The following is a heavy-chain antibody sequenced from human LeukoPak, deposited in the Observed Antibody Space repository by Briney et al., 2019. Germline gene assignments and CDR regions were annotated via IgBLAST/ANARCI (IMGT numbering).Heavy chain of an antibody. CDR3: AKIPGIVGATALFDY. D-gene: IGHD1-26*01. CDR1: GFTFSSYA. CDR2: ISGSGGST. Sequence: GSLRLSCGASGFTFSSYAMRWVRQAPGKGLEWVSAISGSGGSTYYADSVKGRFTISRDNSKTLYLQMNSLRAEDTAVYYCAKIPGIVGATALFDYWGQGTLVTVSS. V-gene: IGHV3-23*01. J-gene: IGHJ4*02.